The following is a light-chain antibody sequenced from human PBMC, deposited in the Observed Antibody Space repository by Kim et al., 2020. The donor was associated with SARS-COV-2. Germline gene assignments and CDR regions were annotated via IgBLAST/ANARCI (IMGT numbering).Light chain of an antibody. V-gene: IGKV1-8*01. CDR1: QGISSY. J-gene: IGKJ1*01. CDR3: QQYYSYPRT. CDR2: AAS. Sequence: ASPGDTVPITCRASQGISSYLAWYQQIPGKAPKLLIYAASTLQSGVPSRFSGSGSGTDFTLTISCLQSEDFATYYCQQYYSYPRTFGQGTKVDIK.